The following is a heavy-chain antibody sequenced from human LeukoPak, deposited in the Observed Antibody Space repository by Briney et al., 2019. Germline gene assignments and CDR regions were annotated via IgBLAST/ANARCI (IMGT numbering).Heavy chain of an antibody. V-gene: IGHV4-61*08. CDR3: ARGGLLYYYMDV. D-gene: IGHD6-25*01. CDR1: GGSISSGGYY. CDR2: IYYSGST. Sequence: PSQTLSLTCTVSGGSISSGGYYWSWIRQHPGKGLEWIGYIYYSGSTNYNPSLKSRVTISVDTSKNQFSLKLSSVTAADTAVYYCARGGLLYYYMDVWGKGTTVTVSS. J-gene: IGHJ6*03.